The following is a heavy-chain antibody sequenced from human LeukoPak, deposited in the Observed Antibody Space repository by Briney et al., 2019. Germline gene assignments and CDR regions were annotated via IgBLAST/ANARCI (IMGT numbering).Heavy chain of an antibody. CDR3: ARDIHSVAFDI. V-gene: IGHV3-21*01. CDR1: GLTFNNAW. Sequence: GGSLRLSCAASGLTFNNAWMSWVRQAPGKGLEWVSYISGSTTDIYYADSVKGRFTISRDNAKRSVYLQMNSLGVEDTAVYYCARDIHSVAFDIWGQGTMVTVSS. J-gene: IGHJ3*02. CDR2: ISGSTTDI.